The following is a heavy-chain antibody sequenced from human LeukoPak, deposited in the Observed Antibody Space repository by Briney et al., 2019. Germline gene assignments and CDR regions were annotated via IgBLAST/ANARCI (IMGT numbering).Heavy chain of an antibody. V-gene: IGHV4-59*01. Sequence: PSETLSLTCTVSGGSISSYYWSWIRQPPGKGLEWIGYIYYSGSTNYNPSLKSRVTISVDTSKNQFSLKLSSVTAADTAVYYCARNSLGWFGEFWSVDYWGQGTLVTVSS. J-gene: IGHJ4*02. CDR1: GGSISSYY. CDR3: ARNSLGWFGEFWSVDY. D-gene: IGHD3-10*01. CDR2: IYYSGST.